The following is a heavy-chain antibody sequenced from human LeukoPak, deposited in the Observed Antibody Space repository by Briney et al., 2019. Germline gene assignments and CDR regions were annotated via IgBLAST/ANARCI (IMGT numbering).Heavy chain of an antibody. CDR2: IYYSGST. D-gene: IGHD6-13*01. V-gene: IGHV4-59*01. J-gene: IGHJ4*02. CDR1: GGSISSYY. CDR3: AREPGKVAPLDY. Sequence: SETLSLTCTVSGGSISSYYWSWIRQPTGKGLEWIGYIYYSGSTNYNPSLKSRVTISVDTSKNQFSLKLSSVTAADTAVYYCAREPGKVAPLDYWGQGTLVTVSS.